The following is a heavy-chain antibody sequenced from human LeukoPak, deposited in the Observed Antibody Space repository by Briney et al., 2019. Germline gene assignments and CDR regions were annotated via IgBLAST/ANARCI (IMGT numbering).Heavy chain of an antibody. CDR3: ARTGLLFGSEFDY. Sequence: PSETLSLTCTVSGGSISSSSYYWGWIRQPPGKGLEWIGSICCDGSTYYNPSLKSRVTISVDTSKNQFSLKLSSVTAAGTAVYYCARTGLLFGSEFDYWGQGTLVTVSS. D-gene: IGHD3-10*01. J-gene: IGHJ4*02. CDR2: ICCDGST. V-gene: IGHV4-39*01. CDR1: GGSISSSSYY.